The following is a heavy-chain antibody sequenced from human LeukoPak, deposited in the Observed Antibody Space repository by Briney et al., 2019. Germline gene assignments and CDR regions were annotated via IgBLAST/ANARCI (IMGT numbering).Heavy chain of an antibody. J-gene: IGHJ5*02. CDR2: ISGSGGST. D-gene: IGHD6-19*01. V-gene: IGHV3-23*01. CDR1: GFTFSSYA. CDR3: AKRGQWLTQGWFDP. Sequence: PGGSLRLSCAASGFTFSSYAMSWVRQAPGKGLEWVSAISGSGGSTYYADSEKGRFTITRDNSKNTLYLQMNSLRAEDTAVYYCAKRGQWLTQGWFDPWGQGTLVTVSS.